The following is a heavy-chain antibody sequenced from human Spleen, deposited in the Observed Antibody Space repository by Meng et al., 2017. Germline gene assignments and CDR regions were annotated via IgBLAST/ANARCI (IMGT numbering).Heavy chain of an antibody. J-gene: IGHJ3*02. CDR3: TTVYYDILTGPDAFDI. CDR1: GFYFNNAW. CDR2: IKSNTDGGTA. V-gene: IGHV3-15*01. D-gene: IGHD3-9*01. Sequence: GESLKISCAASGFYFNNAWMSWVRQAPGKGLEWVGRIKSNTDGGTAEYAAPVTGRFTISRDDSKSTLYLQMSGLRIDDTGVYYCTTVYYDILTGPDAFDIWGQGTMVTVSS.